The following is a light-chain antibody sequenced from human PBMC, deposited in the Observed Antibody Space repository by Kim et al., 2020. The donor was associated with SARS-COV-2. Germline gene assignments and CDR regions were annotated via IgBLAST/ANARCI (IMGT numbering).Light chain of an antibody. CDR3: TSYASSGSWV. CDR2: DVT. J-gene: IGLJ3*02. Sequence: QSALTQPASVSGSPGQSITISCTGTSDDVGGYNWVSWYQQHPGKAPQLIIYDVTKRPSGVSDRFSGSKFGNTASLTVSGLQGEDEAVYFCTSYASSGSWVFGGGTEVTVL. CDR1: SDDVGGYNW. V-gene: IGLV2-14*03.